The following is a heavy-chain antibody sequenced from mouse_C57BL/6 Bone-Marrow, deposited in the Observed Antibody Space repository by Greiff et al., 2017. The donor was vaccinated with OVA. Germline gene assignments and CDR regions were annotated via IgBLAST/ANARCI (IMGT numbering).Heavy chain of an antibody. J-gene: IGHJ3*01. CDR3: EGLRGFAY. V-gene: IGHV5-17*01. Sequence: EVKLLESGGGLVKPGGSLKLSCAASGFTFSDYGMHWVRQAPEKGLEWVAYISSGSSTIYYADPVKGRFTISRDNAKNTLFLQMTSLRSEDTAMYYCEGLRGFAYWGQGTLVTVSA. D-gene: IGHD1-1*01. CDR1: GFTFSDYG. CDR2: ISSGSSTI.